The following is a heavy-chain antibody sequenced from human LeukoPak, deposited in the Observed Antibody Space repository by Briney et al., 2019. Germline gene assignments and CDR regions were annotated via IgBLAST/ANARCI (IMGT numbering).Heavy chain of an antibody. CDR2: IYYSGST. D-gene: IGHD4-23*01. CDR3: ARDSTVVTRSPFDY. CDR1: GGSFSGYY. V-gene: IGHV4-59*12. J-gene: IGHJ4*02. Sequence: TSETLSLTCAVYGGSFSGYYWSWIRQPPGKGLEWIGYIYYSGSTNYNPSLKSRVTISVDTSKNQFSLKLSSVTAADTAVYYCARDSTVVTRSPFDYWGQGTLVTVSS.